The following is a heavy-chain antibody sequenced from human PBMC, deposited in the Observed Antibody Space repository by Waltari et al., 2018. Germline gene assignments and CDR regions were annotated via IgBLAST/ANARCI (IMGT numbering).Heavy chain of an antibody. CDR3: ARRLRYSSDAFDI. Sequence: EVQRVQSGAEVKKPGESLQISCKGSGYSFTRYWIGWVRQMSGTGLEWMGSIYPGDSDTRYSPSFQGQVTISADKSISTAYLQWSSLKASDTAMYYCARRLRYSSDAFDIWGQGTMVTVSS. CDR1: GYSFTRYW. D-gene: IGHD6-13*01. V-gene: IGHV5-51*01. J-gene: IGHJ3*02. CDR2: IYPGDSDT.